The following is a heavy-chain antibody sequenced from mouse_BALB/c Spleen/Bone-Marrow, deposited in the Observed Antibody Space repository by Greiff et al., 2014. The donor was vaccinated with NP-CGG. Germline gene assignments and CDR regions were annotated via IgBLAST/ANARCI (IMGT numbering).Heavy chain of an antibody. CDR2: INPFYGDT. CDR3: RRWSDRFYYAMDY. CDR1: GYSFTGYV. J-gene: IGHJ4*01. V-gene: IGHV1-37*01. Sequence: EVQLKQSGPDLVKPGASVKLSCKASGYSFTGYVLNWVRQSHGKSLEWIGRINPFYGDTFYNQNFKGKATLTVDKSSTTAYMELLSLNSEVYDVDYSRRWSDRFYYAMDYWGQGASVTVSS.